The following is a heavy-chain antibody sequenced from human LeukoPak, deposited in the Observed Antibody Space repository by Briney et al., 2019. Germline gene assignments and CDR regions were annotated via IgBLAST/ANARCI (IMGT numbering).Heavy chain of an antibody. CDR3: ARDRNYYEYLEY. D-gene: IGHD3-22*01. CDR1: GFTFSNYW. V-gene: IGHV3-7*04. J-gene: IGHJ4*02. Sequence: GGSLRLSCVSSGFTFSNYWMSRVRQAPGKGLEWLANIKPDESERYYVDSVKGRFSISRDNAKDSLYLQMNSLRAEDTAVYFCARDRNYYEYLEYWGQGALVTVSS. CDR2: IKPDESER.